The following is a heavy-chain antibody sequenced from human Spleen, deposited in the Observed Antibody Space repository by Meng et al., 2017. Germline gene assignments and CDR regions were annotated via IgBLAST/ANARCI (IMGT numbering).Heavy chain of an antibody. D-gene: IGHD3-22*01. J-gene: IGHJ4*02. Sequence: QITLIESGPTLVKPTQTLTLAFTFPGFSLSTSGVGVGWIRQPPGKALEWLAVIYWDDNERYSPSLKSRLTITKDTSKKQVVLTMTNMDPVDTATYYCAHRGEYYDSSGYYSLFDYWGQGTLVTVSS. CDR3: AHRGEYYDSSGYYSLFDY. CDR1: GFSLSTSGVG. V-gene: IGHV2-5*02. CDR2: IYWDDNE.